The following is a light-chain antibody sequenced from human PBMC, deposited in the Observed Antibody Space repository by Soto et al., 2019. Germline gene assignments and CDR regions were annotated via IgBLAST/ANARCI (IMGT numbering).Light chain of an antibody. CDR3: QQRSNWIT. CDR2: DAS. Sequence: EIVLTQSPATLSLSPGERATLSCRASQSVSSYLAWYQQKPGQAPRLLIYDASNRATGIPAMFSGSGSGTDFTLTISGLEPEDFAVYYCQQRSNWITFGQGTRLEIK. J-gene: IGKJ5*01. CDR1: QSVSSY. V-gene: IGKV3-11*01.